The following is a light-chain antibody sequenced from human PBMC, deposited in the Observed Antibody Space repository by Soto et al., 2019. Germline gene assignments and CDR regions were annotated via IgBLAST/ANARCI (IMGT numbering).Light chain of an antibody. CDR3: QQYGGAPFT. CDR1: QSVSTN. CDR2: GGA. Sequence: EIVMTQSPATLSVSPGERATLSCRASQSVSTNLAWYQQRPGQAPRLLMYGGATRATDVPDRFSGSGSGTDFALTISRLEPEDSAVYYCQQYGGAPFTFGPGTRVDVK. V-gene: IGKV3-15*01. J-gene: IGKJ3*01.